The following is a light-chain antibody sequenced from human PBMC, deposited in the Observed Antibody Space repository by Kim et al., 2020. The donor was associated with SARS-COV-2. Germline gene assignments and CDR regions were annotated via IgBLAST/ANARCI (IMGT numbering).Light chain of an antibody. Sequence: QSVLTQPPSVSAAPGQKVTISCSGITSNIGDNYVSWYQHIPGTAPKLLIYDNSKRPSGIPDRFTGSKSGTSATLGITGLQAGDEADYYCATWSSSLNSFHWIFGGGTQLTVL. J-gene: IGLJ2*01. CDR2: DNS. V-gene: IGLV1-51*01. CDR3: ATWSSSLNSFHWI. CDR1: TSNIGDNY.